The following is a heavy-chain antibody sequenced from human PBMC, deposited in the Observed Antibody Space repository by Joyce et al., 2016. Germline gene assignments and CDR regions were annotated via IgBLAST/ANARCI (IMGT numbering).Heavy chain of an antibody. CDR3: ARVIAVGRNTFSV. CDR2: LIPYLAKS. D-gene: IGHD6-19*01. CDR1: GGAFSNYA. J-gene: IGHJ3*01. Sequence: QVQLVQSGAEVKKPGSSVKVSCKTSGGAFSNYALIWVRQAPGQGLEWMGGLIPYLAKSSYAQRFQDRVTLTADESTSTAYMTLRSLRFEDTAVYFCARVIAVGRNTFSVWGQGTLVTVSS. V-gene: IGHV1-69*12.